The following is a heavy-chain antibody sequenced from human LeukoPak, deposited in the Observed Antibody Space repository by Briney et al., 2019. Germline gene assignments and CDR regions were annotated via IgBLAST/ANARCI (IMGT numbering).Heavy chain of an antibody. CDR3: ARYYDYDSRGYYYYFDY. J-gene: IGHJ4*02. V-gene: IGHV3-66*01. D-gene: IGHD3-22*01. Sequence: GGSLRLSCAASGFTVRSNYMSWVRQAPGKGLEWVSVIYSGGSTYHADSVKGRFTISRDNAKNSLYLQMNSLRAEDTALYYCARYYDYDSRGYYYYFDYWGQGTLVTVSS. CDR2: IYSGGST. CDR1: GFTVRSNY.